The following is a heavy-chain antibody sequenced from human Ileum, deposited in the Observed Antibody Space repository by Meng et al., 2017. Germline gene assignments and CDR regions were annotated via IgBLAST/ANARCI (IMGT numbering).Heavy chain of an antibody. D-gene: IGHD3-16*01. Sequence: EVQLVEAGGGLVQPGGSLRLSCAGSGFIFSGYWMNWVRQAPGKGLEWVAHIRQDGSEEHYVDSVKGRFTISRDNAKNSLYLQMNSLRDEDTAVYYCARDQGSYGNFQHWGQGTLVTVSS. V-gene: IGHV3-7*01. CDR1: GFIFSGYW. CDR2: IRQDGSEE. CDR3: ARDQGSYGNFQH. J-gene: IGHJ1*01.